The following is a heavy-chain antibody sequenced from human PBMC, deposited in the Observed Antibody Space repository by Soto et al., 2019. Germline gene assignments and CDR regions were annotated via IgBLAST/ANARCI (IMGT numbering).Heavy chain of an antibody. V-gene: IGHV4-30-4*01. CDR3: ARAVSLKGEFDY. CDR2: IYHRGNT. J-gene: IGHJ4*02. CDR1: GGAISSGDYH. Sequence: SETLSLTCTVSGGAISSGDYHWSWIRQPPGKGLEWIAYIYHRGNTYYNPSFKSRVTMSVDTSRNQFSLNMSSVTAGDTAVYFCARAVSLKGEFDYWGQGVLVTVSS.